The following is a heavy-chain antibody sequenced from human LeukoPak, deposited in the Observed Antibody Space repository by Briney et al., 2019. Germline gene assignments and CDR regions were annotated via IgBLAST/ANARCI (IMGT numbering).Heavy chain of an antibody. V-gene: IGHV4-61*05. CDR2: IYYSGST. D-gene: IGHD3-10*01. CDR1: GGSTSNSAYY. J-gene: IGHJ3*02. Sequence: SETLSLTCSVSGGSTSNSAYYWAWIRQPPGKGLEWIGYIYYSGSTNYNPSLKSRVTISVDTSKNQFSLKLSSVTAADTAVYYCARHLVMIRETDAFDIWGQGTMVTVSS. CDR3: ARHLVMIRETDAFDI.